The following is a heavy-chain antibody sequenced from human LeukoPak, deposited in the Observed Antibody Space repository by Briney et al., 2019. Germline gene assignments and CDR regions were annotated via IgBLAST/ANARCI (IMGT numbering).Heavy chain of an antibody. Sequence: PGGPLRLSCAASGFTFSSYEMNWVRQAPGKGLEWVSYISSSGSTIYYADSVKGRITISRDNAKNSLYLQMNSLRAEDTAVYYCARESAVTGTWDYWGQGTLVTVSS. CDR1: GFTFSSYE. V-gene: IGHV3-48*03. CDR2: ISSSGSTI. J-gene: IGHJ4*02. D-gene: IGHD6-19*01. CDR3: ARESAVTGTWDY.